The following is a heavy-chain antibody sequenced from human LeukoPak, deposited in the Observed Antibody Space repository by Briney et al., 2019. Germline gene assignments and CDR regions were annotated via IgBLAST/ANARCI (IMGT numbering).Heavy chain of an antibody. J-gene: IGHJ4*02. CDR2: VKKDASEM. CDR1: GFTFSNNW. CDR3: AKDKDCSSTSCSFDY. V-gene: IGHV3-7*01. Sequence: PGGSLRLSCAASGFTFSNNWMTWVRQAPGKGLEWVASVKKDASEMYYVDSVKGRITISRDNAKNSLYLQMSSLRVEDTAVYYCAKDKDCSSTSCSFDYWGQGTLVTVSS. D-gene: IGHD2-2*01.